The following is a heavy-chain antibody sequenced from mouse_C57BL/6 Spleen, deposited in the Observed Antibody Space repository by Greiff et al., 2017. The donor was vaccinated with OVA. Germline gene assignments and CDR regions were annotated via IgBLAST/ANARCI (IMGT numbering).Heavy chain of an antibody. Sequence: EVQLQQSGPELVKPGASVKISCKASGYTFTDYYMNWVKQSHGKSLEWIGDINPNNGGTSYNQKFKGKATLTVDKSSSTAYMELRSLTSEDSAVYYCARGPLYYDCLAWFAYWGQGTLVTVSA. CDR2: INPNNGGT. CDR1: GYTFTDYY. V-gene: IGHV1-26*01. CDR3: ARGPLYYDCLAWFAY. J-gene: IGHJ3*01. D-gene: IGHD2-4*01.